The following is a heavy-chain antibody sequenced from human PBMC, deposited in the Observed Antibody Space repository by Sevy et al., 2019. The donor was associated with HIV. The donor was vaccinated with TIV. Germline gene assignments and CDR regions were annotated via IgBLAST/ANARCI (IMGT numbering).Heavy chain of an antibody. CDR3: ARTSIPTATRGYFDY. D-gene: IGHD2-2*01. Sequence: GGSLRLSCAASGFTFSSHGMHWVRQAPGKGLEWVALISYDGSNIYYTDSVKGRFTISRDNSKNTLFLQMNSLRVEDTAIYYCARTSIPTATRGYFDYWGQGTLVTVSS. V-gene: IGHV3-30*03. CDR2: ISYDGSNI. J-gene: IGHJ4*02. CDR1: GFTFSSHG.